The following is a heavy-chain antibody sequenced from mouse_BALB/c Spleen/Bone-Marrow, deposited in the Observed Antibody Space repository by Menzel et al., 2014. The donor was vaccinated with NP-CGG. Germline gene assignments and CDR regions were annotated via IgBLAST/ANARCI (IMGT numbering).Heavy chain of an antibody. Sequence: VQLQQSGAELVKPGASVKLSCTASGFNIKDTYMHWVKQRPEQGLEWIGRIDPANGNTKYDPKFQGKATITADTSSNTAYLQLSSLTSEDAAVYYCSSYYCGISRFAYWGQGTLVTVSA. CDR1: GFNIKDTY. CDR2: IDPANGNT. J-gene: IGHJ3*01. CDR3: SSYYCGISRFAY. D-gene: IGHD1-1*01. V-gene: IGHV14-3*02.